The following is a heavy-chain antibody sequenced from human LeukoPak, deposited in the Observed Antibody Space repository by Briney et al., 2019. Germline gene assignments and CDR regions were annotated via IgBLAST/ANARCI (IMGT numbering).Heavy chain of an antibody. J-gene: IGHJ6*03. CDR2: ISSGGGSI. CDR3: ARAPYSYGYYHYMDV. Sequence: WGSLRLSCAASGFTFSNYEMNWVSQAPGKGLEWVSYISSGGGSIYYADSVKGRFTIYRDNAKNSLYLQMNSLRAEDTAVYYCARAPYSYGYYHYMDVWGKGTTVTISS. V-gene: IGHV3-48*03. CDR1: GFTFSNYE. D-gene: IGHD5-18*01.